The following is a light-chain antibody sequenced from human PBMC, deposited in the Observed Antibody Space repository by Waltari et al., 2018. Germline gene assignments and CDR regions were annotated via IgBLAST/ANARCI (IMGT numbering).Light chain of an antibody. J-gene: IGKJ3*01. CDR2: GAS. V-gene: IGKV3-20*01. Sequence: EIVLTQSPGTLSLSPGERATLSCRASQSVSSSSLAWYQQKPCQAPRPLIYGASSRATGIPDRFSGSGSGTDFSLTISRLEPEDFAVYYCQQYSSLPLTFGPGTKVDLK. CDR1: QSVSSSS. CDR3: QQYSSLPLT.